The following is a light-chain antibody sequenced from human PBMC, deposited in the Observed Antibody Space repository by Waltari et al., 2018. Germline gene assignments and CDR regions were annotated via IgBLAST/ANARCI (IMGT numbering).Light chain of an antibody. V-gene: IGKV3-15*01. CDR1: QSISIN. J-gene: IGKJ1*01. Sequence: EVVMTQSPATLSVSQGERATLSCRASQSISINMVWYQQRPGQAPRLLIYEASMRATDIPARFSGSGSGTEFTLTISSVQSGDAAVYYCQQFNDWPRTFGQGTKVEIK. CDR2: EAS. CDR3: QQFNDWPRT.